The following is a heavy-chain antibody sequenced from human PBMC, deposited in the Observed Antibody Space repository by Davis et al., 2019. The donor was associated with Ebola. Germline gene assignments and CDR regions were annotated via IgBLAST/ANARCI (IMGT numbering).Heavy chain of an antibody. J-gene: IGHJ4*02. CDR2: ISGSGGST. CDR1: GFTFSSYS. V-gene: IGHV3-23*01. D-gene: IGHD4-17*01. Sequence: GESLKISCAASGFTFSSYSMNWVRQAPGKGLGWVSAISGSGGSTYYADSVKGRFTISRDNSKNTLYLQMNSLRAEDTAVYYCAKGSPVTTWGDDYWGQGTLVTVSS. CDR3: AKGSPVTTWGDDY.